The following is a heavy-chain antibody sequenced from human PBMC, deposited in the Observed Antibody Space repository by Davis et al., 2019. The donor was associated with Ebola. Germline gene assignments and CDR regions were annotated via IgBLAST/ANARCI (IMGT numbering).Heavy chain of an antibody. CDR3: ARRVGARSGFDY. J-gene: IGHJ4*02. CDR2: MNPNSGNT. D-gene: IGHD1-26*01. CDR1: GYTFTIYD. V-gene: IGHV1-8*01. Sequence: AASVKVSCKASGYTFTIYDINWVRQATGQGLEWMGWMNPNSGNTGYAQKFQGRITMTRNISISTAYMELSSLRSEDTAVYYCARRVGARSGFDYWGQGSLVTVSS.